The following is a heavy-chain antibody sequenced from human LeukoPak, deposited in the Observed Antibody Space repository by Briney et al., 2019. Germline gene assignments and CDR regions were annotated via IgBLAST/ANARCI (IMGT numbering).Heavy chain of an antibody. D-gene: IGHD5-24*01. CDR3: AKEGRSLQTY. V-gene: IGHV3-7*03. Sequence: GGSLRLSCAATGFMFSSNWMSWVRLAPGKGLEWVANIKEDGTETYYVDSVKGRFTISRDNAKNSLYLQMNSLRVEDTAVYYCAKEGRSLQTYWGQGTLVTVSS. CDR2: IKEDGTET. CDR1: GFMFSSNW. J-gene: IGHJ4*02.